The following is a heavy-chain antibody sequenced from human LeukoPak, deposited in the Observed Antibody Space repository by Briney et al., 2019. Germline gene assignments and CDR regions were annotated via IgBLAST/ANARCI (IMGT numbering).Heavy chain of an antibody. CDR2: ISSSSSYI. D-gene: IGHD6-19*01. Sequence: GGSLRLSCAASGFTFSSYWMNWVRQAPGKGLEWVSSISSSSSYIYYADSVKGRFTISRDNAKNSLYLQMNSLRVEDTAVYYCARGGRYMSAGWYRSVYYYMDVWGKGTTVTVSS. CDR3: ARGGRYMSAGWYRSVYYYMDV. J-gene: IGHJ6*03. V-gene: IGHV3-21*01. CDR1: GFTFSSYW.